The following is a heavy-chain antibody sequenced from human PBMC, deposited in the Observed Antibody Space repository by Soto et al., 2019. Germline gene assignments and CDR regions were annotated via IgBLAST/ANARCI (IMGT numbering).Heavy chain of an antibody. CDR2: IIPIFGTA. CDR1: GGTFSSYA. CDR3: ASRLSGYSSSWYEGPFDY. D-gene: IGHD6-13*01. J-gene: IGHJ4*02. V-gene: IGHV1-69*01. Sequence: QVQLVQSGAEVKKPGSSVNVSCKASGGTFSSYAISWVRQAPGHGLEWMGGIIPIFGTANYAQKFQGRVTITADESTSTAYMELSSLRSEDTAVYYCASRLSGYSSSWYEGPFDYWGQGTLVTVSS.